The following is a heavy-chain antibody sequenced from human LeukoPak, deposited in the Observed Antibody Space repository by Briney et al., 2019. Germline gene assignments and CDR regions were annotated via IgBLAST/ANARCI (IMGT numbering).Heavy chain of an antibody. CDR3: GTDALVGYFSYYYMDV. J-gene: IGHJ6*03. V-gene: IGHV4-59*11. Sequence: SETLSHTCTVSGGSISSHYWTWIRQSPVKGLEWIGDISNSGSTSYNPSLKSRVTISIDTSKNQFSLKLSSVTAADTAVYYCGTDALVGYFSYYYMDVWGKGTTVTVSS. CDR2: ISNSGST. CDR1: GGSISSHY.